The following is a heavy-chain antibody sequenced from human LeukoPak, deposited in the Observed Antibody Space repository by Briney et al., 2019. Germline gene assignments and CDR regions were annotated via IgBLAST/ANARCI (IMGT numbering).Heavy chain of an antibody. J-gene: IGHJ4*02. CDR2: IKLDGSDR. V-gene: IGHV3-7*03. CDR1: GCTFRNYW. D-gene: IGHD6-19*01. Sequence: PGGSLRLSCAASGCTFRNYWMSWVRQAPGTGLEWVANIKLDGSDRNYVTSVRGRFTISRDNAESSLYLQMNSLRVEDTAVYYCMRNLAVSGTCFDSWGQGTLVTVSS. CDR3: MRNLAVSGTCFDS.